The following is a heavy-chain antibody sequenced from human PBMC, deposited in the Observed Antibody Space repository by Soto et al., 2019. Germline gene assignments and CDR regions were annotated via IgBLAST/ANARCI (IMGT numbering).Heavy chain of an antibody. D-gene: IGHD6-13*01. J-gene: IGHJ6*03. Sequence: QVQLQESGPGLVEPSQTLSLTCTVSGVSVSRAGYYWSWIRQHPGKGLEWIGNIHHSGSAHYNPSLKNRVFISVDTSENQFSLKMTSVTDADTAIYYCAGASDGGYGSNWWYYQSHMDVWGKGTTATVSS. CDR2: IHHSGSA. CDR1: GVSVSRAGYY. V-gene: IGHV4-31*03. CDR3: AGASDGGYGSNWWYYQSHMDV.